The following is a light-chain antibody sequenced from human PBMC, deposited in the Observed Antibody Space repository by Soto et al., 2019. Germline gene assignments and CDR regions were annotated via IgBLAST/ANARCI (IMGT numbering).Light chain of an antibody. Sequence: DIQLTQSPSSLSASIGDRVTITCRASQGISAYLNWYQHKPGKAPKLLIYAASSLQSGVPSRFSGSGSRTDFTLTISSLHPEDFATYFCQQTYNTLSLTFGGGTKVEI. CDR2: AAS. CDR1: QGISAY. V-gene: IGKV1-39*01. J-gene: IGKJ4*01. CDR3: QQTYNTLSLT.